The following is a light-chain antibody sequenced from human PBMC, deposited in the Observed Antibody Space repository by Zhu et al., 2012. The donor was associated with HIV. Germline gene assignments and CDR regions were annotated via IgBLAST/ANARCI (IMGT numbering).Light chain of an antibody. V-gene: IGKV3-20*01. CDR1: QSVTNDY. Sequence: EIVLTQSPGTLSLSPGDRATLSCRASQSVTNDYLAWYQQKSGQAPRLLIYGASSRATGIPDRFSGSGSGTDFILTISRVEPEDFAVYYCHQYLSSPETFGQGTKVEIK. CDR2: GAS. J-gene: IGKJ1*01. CDR3: HQYLSSPET.